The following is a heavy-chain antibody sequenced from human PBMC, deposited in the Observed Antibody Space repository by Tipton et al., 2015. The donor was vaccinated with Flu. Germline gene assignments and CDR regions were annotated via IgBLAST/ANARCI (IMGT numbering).Heavy chain of an antibody. Sequence: SLRLSCTPSGFTFGDYAMSWVRQAPGKGLEWVGLIRSKAYGETTEYAASVKGRFTISRDDSKSIAYLQMNSLKTEDTAVYYCARGAWNFWSWFYAMDVWGQGATVTVSS. D-gene: IGHD1-7*01. CDR1: GFTFGDYA. CDR3: ARGAWNFWSWFYAMDV. V-gene: IGHV3-49*04. CDR2: IRSKAYGETT. J-gene: IGHJ6*02.